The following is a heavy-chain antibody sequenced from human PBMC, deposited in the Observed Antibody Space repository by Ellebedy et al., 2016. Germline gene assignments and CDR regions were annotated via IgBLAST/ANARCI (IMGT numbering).Heavy chain of an antibody. J-gene: IGHJ5*02. V-gene: IGHV4-59*12. CDR3: ARDAYCGADCRMGGWFDP. Sequence: SETLSLTCTVSGGSISNYYWTWIRQPPGKGLEWVGHIYYNGSTYYNPSLKSRVTISGDTSKNQFSLKLSSVTAADTAVYYCARDAYCGADCRMGGWFDPWGQGTLVTVSS. CDR2: IYYNGST. D-gene: IGHD2-21*02. CDR1: GGSISNYY.